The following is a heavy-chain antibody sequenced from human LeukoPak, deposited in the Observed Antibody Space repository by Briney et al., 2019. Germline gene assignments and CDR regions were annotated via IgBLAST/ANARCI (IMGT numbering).Heavy chain of an antibody. V-gene: IGHV1-69*05. CDR2: IIPIFGTA. D-gene: IGHD2-15*01. CDR3: AREGYCSGGSCYDY. CDR1: GGTFSSYA. Sequence: SVKVSCKASGGTFSSYAISWVRQAPGQGLEWMGGIIPIFGTANYAQKFQGSVTITTDVSTSTAYMELSSLRSEDTAVYYCAREGYCSGGSCYDYWGQGTLVTVSS. J-gene: IGHJ4*02.